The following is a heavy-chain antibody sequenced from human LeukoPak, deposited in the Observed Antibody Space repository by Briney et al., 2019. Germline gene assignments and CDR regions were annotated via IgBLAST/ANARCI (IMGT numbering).Heavy chain of an antibody. J-gene: IGHJ3*02. CDR1: GGSISSYY. CDR2: IYYSGST. V-gene: IGHV4-59*08. CDR3: ARHAYGDNGNAFDI. D-gene: IGHD4-17*01. Sequence: SSETLSLTCTVSGGSISSYYWSWIRQPPGKGLEWIGYIYYSGSTNYNPSLKSRVTISVDTSKNQFSLKLNSVTAADTAVYYCARHAYGDNGNAFDIWGQGTMVTVSS.